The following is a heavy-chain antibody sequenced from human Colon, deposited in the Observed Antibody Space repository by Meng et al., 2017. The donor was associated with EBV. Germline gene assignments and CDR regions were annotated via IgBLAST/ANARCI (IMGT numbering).Heavy chain of an antibody. D-gene: IGHD1-26*01. CDR1: GFTFPSHF. Sequence: VPLWECGGGLVQPGGPPRLSVLASGFTFPSHFRDWVRQAPGKGLEWVGRIRNKANSYSTEYAASVKGRFTVSRDDSKNSLFLQMNSLKTEDTAVYYCARDSGTYEIDYRGQGTLVTVSS. CDR2: IRNKANSYST. CDR3: ARDSGTYEIDY. V-gene: IGHV3-72*01. J-gene: IGHJ4*02.